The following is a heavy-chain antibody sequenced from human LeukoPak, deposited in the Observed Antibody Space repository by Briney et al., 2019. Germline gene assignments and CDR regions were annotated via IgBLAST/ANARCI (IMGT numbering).Heavy chain of an antibody. CDR1: GFTFSNYW. CDR3: VRDGGVSGYDLLDY. Sequence: GGSLRLSCAASGFTFSNYWMTWVRQAPGKGLEWVAHINQDGSEEHYMDSVKARFIISRDNAKNSLSLQMDSLRAEDTAVYYCVRDGGVSGYDLLDYWGQGTLVTVSS. V-gene: IGHV3-7*01. D-gene: IGHD5-12*01. J-gene: IGHJ4*02. CDR2: INQDGSEE.